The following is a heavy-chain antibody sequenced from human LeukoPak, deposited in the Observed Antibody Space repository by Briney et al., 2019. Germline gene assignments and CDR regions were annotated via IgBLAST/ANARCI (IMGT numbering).Heavy chain of an antibody. V-gene: IGHV4-38-2*01. CDR2: IYYSGST. Sequence: GSLRLSCAASGFTFSSYAMSWIRQPPGKGLEWIGSIYYSGSTYYNPSLKSRVTISVDTSKNQFSLKLSSVTAADTAVYYCASITVAGSDYWGQGTLVTVSS. CDR1: GFTFSSYA. D-gene: IGHD6-19*01. J-gene: IGHJ4*02. CDR3: ASITVAGSDY.